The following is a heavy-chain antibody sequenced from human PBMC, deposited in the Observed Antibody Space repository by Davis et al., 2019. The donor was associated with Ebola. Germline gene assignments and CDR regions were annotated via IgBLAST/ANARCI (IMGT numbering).Heavy chain of an antibody. CDR2: ISAYNGNT. J-gene: IGHJ4*02. V-gene: IGHV1-18*04. D-gene: IGHD1-26*01. CDR3: ARERNSGSYYY. CDR1: GYTFTSNG. Sequence: ASVKVSCKASGYTFTSNGISWVRQAPGQGLEWMGWISAYNGNTNYAQKFQGRVIMTRDTSTSTAYLELRSLRSDDTAVYYCARERNSGSYYYWGQGTLVTVSS.